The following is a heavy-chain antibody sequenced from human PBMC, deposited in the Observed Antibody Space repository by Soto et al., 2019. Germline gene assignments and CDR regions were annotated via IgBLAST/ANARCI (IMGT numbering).Heavy chain of an antibody. V-gene: IGHV3-73*02. CDR2: IRSKTNNYVT. Sequence: EVQLVESGGGLVQPGGSLKLSCTASGFTFSASAIHWVRQAPGKGLEWVGRIRSKTNNYVTAFAASVEGRFTLSRDDSRNMTYLDMLSLTVDDTGVYYCTTSPYWGQGDLVVVSS. CDR3: TTSPY. J-gene: IGHJ4*02. CDR1: GFTFSASA.